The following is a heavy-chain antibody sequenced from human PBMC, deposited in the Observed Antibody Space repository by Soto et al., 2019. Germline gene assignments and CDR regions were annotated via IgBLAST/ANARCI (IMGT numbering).Heavy chain of an antibody. D-gene: IGHD4-17*01. J-gene: IGHJ4*02. CDR1: GFTFDDYA. V-gene: IGHV3-9*01. Sequence: EVHLVESGGGVAQPGRSLRLSCATSGFTFDDYAMHWVRQAPGKGLEWVSGISWNSDSTGYADSVKGRFTISRDNAKKSPFLQMNSLRSEDTAFYFCARTTWGYGEPLDSWGQGTLVTVSS. CDR2: ISWNSDST. CDR3: ARTTWGYGEPLDS.